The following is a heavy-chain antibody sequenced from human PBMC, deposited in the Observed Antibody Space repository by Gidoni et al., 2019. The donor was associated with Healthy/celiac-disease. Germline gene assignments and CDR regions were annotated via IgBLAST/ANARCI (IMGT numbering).Heavy chain of an antibody. J-gene: IGHJ4*02. CDR1: GFTFSRYG. V-gene: IGHV3-30*18. CDR3: AKGGSSGWAFGGYYFDY. Sequence: QVQLVESGGGVVQPGRSLRLSCAASGFTFSRYGMHWVRQAPGKGLEWVAVISYDGSNKYYAGSVKGRFTISRDNSKNTLYLQMNSLRAEDTAVYYCAKGGSSGWAFGGYYFDYWGQGTLVTVSS. D-gene: IGHD6-19*01. CDR2: ISYDGSNK.